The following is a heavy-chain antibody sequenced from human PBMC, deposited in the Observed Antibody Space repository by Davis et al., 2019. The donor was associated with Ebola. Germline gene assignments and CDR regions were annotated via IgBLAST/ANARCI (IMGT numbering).Heavy chain of an antibody. D-gene: IGHD1-26*01. CDR3: ARPGGMTSDVFVI. Sequence: MPSETLSLTCTVSGGSISRSSYYWGWIRQPPGKGLEWIGSIYYSGSTYYNPSLKSRFTISVDTPQNQFSLKLSSVTAADTAVYYCARPGGMTSDVFVIWGQGTMVTVSS. V-gene: IGHV4-39*01. J-gene: IGHJ3*02. CDR1: GGSISRSSYY. CDR2: IYYSGST.